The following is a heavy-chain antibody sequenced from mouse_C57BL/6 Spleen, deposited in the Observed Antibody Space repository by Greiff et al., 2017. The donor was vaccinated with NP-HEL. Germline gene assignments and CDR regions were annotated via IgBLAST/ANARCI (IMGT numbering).Heavy chain of an antibody. CDR1: GFTFSSYA. D-gene: IGHD3-1*01. Sequence: DVKLVESGGGLVKPGGSLKLSCAASGFTFSSYAMSWVRQTPEKRLEWVATISDGGSYTYYPDNVKGRFTISRDNAKNNLYLQMSHLKSEDTAMYYCVRDLGYLYYFDYWGQGTTLTVSS. J-gene: IGHJ2*01. V-gene: IGHV5-4*01. CDR2: ISDGGSYT. CDR3: VRDLGYLYYFDY.